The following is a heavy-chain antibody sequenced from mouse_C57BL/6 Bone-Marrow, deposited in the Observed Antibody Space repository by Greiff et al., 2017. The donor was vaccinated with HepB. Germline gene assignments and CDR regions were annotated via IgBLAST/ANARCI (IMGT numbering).Heavy chain of an antibody. CDR3: TRRSNYLAWFAY. CDR1: GYTFTDYE. V-gene: IGHV1-15*01. J-gene: IGHJ3*01. D-gene: IGHD2-5*01. Sequence: QVQLQQSGAELVRPGASVTLSCKASGYTFTDYEMHWVKQTPVHGLEWIGAIDPETGGTAYNQKFKGKAILTADKSSSTAYMELRSLTSEDSAVHYCTRRSNYLAWFAYWGQGTRVTVSA. CDR2: IDPETGGT.